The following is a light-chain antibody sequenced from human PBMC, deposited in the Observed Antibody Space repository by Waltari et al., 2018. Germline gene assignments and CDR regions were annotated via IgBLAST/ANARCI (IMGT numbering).Light chain of an antibody. Sequence: QSVLTQPPSVSAAPGQRVTISCSGGSANIGNNYVSWYRQFPGTAPKLLIYDTTERPSGLPGRFSGSKSGTSATLDITGLQAGDEADYYCGTWDSSLSGAVFGGGTHLTVL. V-gene: IGLV1-51*01. J-gene: IGLJ7*01. CDR3: GTWDSSLSGAV. CDR2: DTT. CDR1: SANIGNNY.